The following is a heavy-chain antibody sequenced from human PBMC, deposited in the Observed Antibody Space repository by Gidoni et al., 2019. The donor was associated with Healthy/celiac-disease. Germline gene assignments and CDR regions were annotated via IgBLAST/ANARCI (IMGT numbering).Heavy chain of an antibody. D-gene: IGHD1-26*01. CDR3: ARDKWELLKGSQPDI. Sequence: QVQLVESGGGVVQPGRSLRLSCAASGFSFSSYGMHWVRQAPGKGLEWVAVIWYDGSNKYYADSVKGRFTISRDNSKNTLYLQMNSLRAEDTAVYYCARDKWELLKGSQPDIWGQGTMVTVSS. J-gene: IGHJ3*02. V-gene: IGHV3-33*01. CDR1: GFSFSSYG. CDR2: IWYDGSNK.